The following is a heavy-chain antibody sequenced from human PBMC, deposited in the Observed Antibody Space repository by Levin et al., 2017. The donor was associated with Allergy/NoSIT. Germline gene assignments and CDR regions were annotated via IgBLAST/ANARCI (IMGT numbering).Heavy chain of an antibody. CDR3: ARGRTCSGGSCFRVTAPRFDY. D-gene: IGHD2-15*01. Sequence: SQTLSLTCAVYGGSFSGYYWSWIRQPPGKGLEWIGEINHSGGTNYNPSLKSRVTISVDTSKNQFSLKLSSVTAADTAVYYCARGRTCSGGSCFRVTAPRFDYWGQGTLVTVSS. J-gene: IGHJ4*02. CDR1: GGSFSGYY. CDR2: INHSGGT. V-gene: IGHV4-34*01.